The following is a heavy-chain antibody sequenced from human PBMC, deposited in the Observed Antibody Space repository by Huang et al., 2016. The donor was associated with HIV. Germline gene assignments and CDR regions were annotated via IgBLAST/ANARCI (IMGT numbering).Heavy chain of an antibody. D-gene: IGHD6-19*01. V-gene: IGHV4-59*11. CDR3: ARSPQIYQTSGLAHYYFDF. CDR2: ISDTGRN. J-gene: IGHJ2*01. Sequence: QVQLQESGPGLVKPSETLSLSCTVSCGSIRSHHWSWSRQPPGKGLEWIATISDTGRNNYNPSLKSRVSMSLDTSKNNFSLKLTSVTAADTAVYYCARSPQIYQTSGLAHYYFDFWGRGTLVTVSS. CDR1: CGSIRSHH.